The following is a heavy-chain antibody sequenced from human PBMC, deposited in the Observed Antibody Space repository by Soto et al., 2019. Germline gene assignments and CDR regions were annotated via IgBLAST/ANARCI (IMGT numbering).Heavy chain of an antibody. CDR3: ARDTRYCISTSCYFGGWFDH. V-gene: IGHV4-61*01. CDR1: GGSVSSGSYY. D-gene: IGHD2-2*01. Sequence: SETLSLTCTVSGGSVSSGSYYWSWIRQPPGKGLEWIGYIYYSGSTNYNPSLKSRVTISVDTSKNQFSLKLSSVTAADTAVYYCARDTRYCISTSCYFGGWFDHWGQGTLVTVS. J-gene: IGHJ5*02. CDR2: IYYSGST.